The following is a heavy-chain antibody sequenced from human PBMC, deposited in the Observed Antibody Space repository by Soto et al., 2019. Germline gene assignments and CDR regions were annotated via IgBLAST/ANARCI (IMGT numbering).Heavy chain of an antibody. V-gene: IGHV3-21*01. Sequence: GGSLRLSCISSGFTFRTYTMNWVRQAPGKXLEWVSGIRGFSPYTFYAESVRGRFTISRDNAKNSLFLQMDSLRAEDTAVYYCARDRGYDAHDYYYNAMDVWGQGTTVTVSS. J-gene: IGHJ6*02. D-gene: IGHD3-10*01. CDR1: GFTFRTYT. CDR2: IRGFSPYT. CDR3: ARDRGYDAHDYYYNAMDV.